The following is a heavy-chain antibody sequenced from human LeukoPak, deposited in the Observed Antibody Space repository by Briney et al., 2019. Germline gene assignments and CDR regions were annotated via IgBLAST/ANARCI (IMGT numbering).Heavy chain of an antibody. V-gene: IGHV3-21*01. CDR2: VSSSSSYI. CDR1: GFTFSSYS. D-gene: IGHD6-13*01. Sequence: GGSLRLSCAASGFTFSSYSMNWVRQAPGKGLEWVSSVSSSSSYIYYADSVKGRFTISRDNAKNSLYLQMNSLRAEDTAVYYCARVFRAGNGAFDIWGQGTTVTVSS. CDR3: ARVFRAGNGAFDI. J-gene: IGHJ3*02.